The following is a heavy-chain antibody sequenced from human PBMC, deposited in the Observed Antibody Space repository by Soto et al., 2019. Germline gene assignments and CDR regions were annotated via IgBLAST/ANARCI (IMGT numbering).Heavy chain of an antibody. Sequence: PGGSLRLSCAASGWSCSTYGMHWVRQAPGKGLEGVAGRSYEGSNKGYADSVRGRFTISRGNPKKTVYLHLNGLRLQATAVSSCARGLSAGKGSPPDFWGQGSLVTVSS. CDR3: ARGLSAGKGSPPDF. D-gene: IGHD3-10*01. CDR1: GWSCSTYG. CDR2: RSYEGSNK. V-gene: IGHV3-30*03. J-gene: IGHJ4*02.